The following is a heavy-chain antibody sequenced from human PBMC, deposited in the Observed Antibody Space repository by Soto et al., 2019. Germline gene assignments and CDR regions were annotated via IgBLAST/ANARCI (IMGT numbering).Heavy chain of an antibody. CDR3: ARGGAEAVPARSWDY. V-gene: IGHV4-39*01. CDR2: IYYSGIT. J-gene: IGHJ4*02. CDR1: GGSINSISSY. Sequence: SETLSLTCTVSGGSINSISSYWGCFRQPPGKGLEWIGGIYYSGITYYNPALKSRVTMTVETSKNQFTLRLSSATASDTAVYFCARGGAEAVPARSWDYWGQGTLVTVSS. D-gene: IGHD6-19*01.